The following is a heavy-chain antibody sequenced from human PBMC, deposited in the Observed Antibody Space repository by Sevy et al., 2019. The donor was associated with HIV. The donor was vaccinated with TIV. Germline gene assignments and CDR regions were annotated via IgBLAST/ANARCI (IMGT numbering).Heavy chain of an antibody. D-gene: IGHD3-3*01. Sequence: GGSLRLSCTASGFTFRDYAMAWFRQTPGKGLEWVGLIRRKGSGGATDYAASVKGRFTISRDDSRSIAYLEMNSLKTDDTAVSFCARDYDRRGGKYVSFDPWGQGTLVTVSS. CDR3: ARDYDRRGGKYVSFDP. J-gene: IGHJ5*02. CDR1: GFTFRDYA. V-gene: IGHV3-49*03. CDR2: IRRKGSGGAT.